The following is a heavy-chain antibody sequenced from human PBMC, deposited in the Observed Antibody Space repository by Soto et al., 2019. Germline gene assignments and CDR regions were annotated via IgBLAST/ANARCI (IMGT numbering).Heavy chain of an antibody. V-gene: IGHV4-34*01. CDR2: INHSGST. CDR3: ARGSWFGELLSGMDV. CDR1: GGSLSGYY. Sequence: SETLSVTCAVYGGSLSGYYWSWIRQPPGKGLEWIGEINHSGSTNYNPSLKSRVTISVDTSKNQFSLKLSSVTAADTAVYYCARGSWFGELLSGMDVWGQGTTVTVSS. J-gene: IGHJ6*02. D-gene: IGHD3-10*01.